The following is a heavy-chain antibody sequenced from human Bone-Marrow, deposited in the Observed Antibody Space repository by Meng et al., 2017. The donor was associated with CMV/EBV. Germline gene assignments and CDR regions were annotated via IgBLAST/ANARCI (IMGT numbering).Heavy chain of an antibody. D-gene: IGHD3-10*01. CDR3: ARRPFRPVHHGSDTRGGMDV. J-gene: IGHJ6*02. V-gene: IGHV3-9*01. CDR2: ISWNSGSI. Sequence: SLKISCAASGFTFDDYAMHWVRQAPGKGLEWVSGISWNSGSIGYADSVKGRFTISRDNSKNTLSLQMNSLRAEDTAVYYCARRPFRPVHHGSDTRGGMDVWGQGTTVTVSS. CDR1: GFTFDDYA.